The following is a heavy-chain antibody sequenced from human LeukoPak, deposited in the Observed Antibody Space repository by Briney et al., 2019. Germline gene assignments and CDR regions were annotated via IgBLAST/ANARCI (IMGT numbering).Heavy chain of an antibody. D-gene: IGHD1-26*01. CDR2: IYTSGST. V-gene: IGHV4-61*02. CDR1: GGSISSGSYY. J-gene: IGHJ3*02. CDR3: ARDWGWELLAFDI. Sequence: SETLSLTCTVSGGSISSGSYYWSWIRQPAGKGLEWIGRIYTSGSTNYNPSLKSRDTISVDTSKNQFSLKLSSVTAADTAVYYCARDWGWELLAFDIWGQGTMVTVSS.